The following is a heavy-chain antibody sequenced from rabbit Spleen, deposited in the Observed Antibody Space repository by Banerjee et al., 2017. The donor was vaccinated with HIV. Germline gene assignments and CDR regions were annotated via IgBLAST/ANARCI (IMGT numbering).Heavy chain of an antibody. CDR3: ARDTGSSFSSYGMDL. CDR1: GFPFSDRDV. J-gene: IGHJ6*01. V-gene: IGHV1S45*01. CDR2: INTATGKA. Sequence: QEQLVESGGGLVKPGASLTLTCKASGFPFSDRDVMCWVRQAPGKGLEWIGCINTATGKAVYASWAKGRFTISTTSSTTVTLQMTSLTVADTATYFCARDTGSSFSSYGMDLWGQGTLVTVS. D-gene: IGHD8-1*01.